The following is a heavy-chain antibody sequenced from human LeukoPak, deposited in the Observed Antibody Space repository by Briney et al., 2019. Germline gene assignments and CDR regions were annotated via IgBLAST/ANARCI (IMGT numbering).Heavy chain of an antibody. Sequence: ASVKVSCKASGYTFTSYDLAWVRQAPGQGLEWMAWISAYNGDTNYAQKLQGRVTMTTDTSTSTAYMELTSLNSDDTAVYYCARDVYCSGGNCYYYFDYWGQGTLVTVSS. CDR1: GYTFTSYD. V-gene: IGHV1-18*01. CDR3: ARDVYCSGGNCYYYFDY. D-gene: IGHD2-15*01. CDR2: ISAYNGDT. J-gene: IGHJ4*02.